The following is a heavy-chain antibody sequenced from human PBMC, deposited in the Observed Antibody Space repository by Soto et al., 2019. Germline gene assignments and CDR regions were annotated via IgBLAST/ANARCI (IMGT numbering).Heavy chain of an antibody. CDR2: ISHSGANT. J-gene: IGHJ3*02. D-gene: IGHD2-21*02. Sequence: EVQLLESGGVLVQPGGSLSLSCAASGFTSSSYAMSWVRQAPGKGVEWGSAISHSGANTYYPDSVRGRFTIYRDNSKYRPYLQMNGLRAEDTALYYSADADDHRDSDRAFDMWGQGTRVTVSS. V-gene: IGHV3-23*01. CDR1: GFTSSSYA. CDR3: ADADDHRDSDRAFDM.